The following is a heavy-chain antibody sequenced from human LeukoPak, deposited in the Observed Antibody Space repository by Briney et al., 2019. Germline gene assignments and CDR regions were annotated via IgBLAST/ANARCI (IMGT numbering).Heavy chain of an antibody. J-gene: IGHJ6*02. Sequence: GGSLRLSCAASGFTFDDYGMSWVRQAPGKGLEWVSGINWNGGSTGYADSVKGRFTISRDNAKNSLYLQMNSLRAEDTALYHCARAPILTGYYNNYYYYGMDVWGQGATVTVSS. D-gene: IGHD3-9*01. V-gene: IGHV3-20*01. CDR2: INWNGGST. CDR3: ARAPILTGYYNNYYYYGMDV. CDR1: GFTFDDYG.